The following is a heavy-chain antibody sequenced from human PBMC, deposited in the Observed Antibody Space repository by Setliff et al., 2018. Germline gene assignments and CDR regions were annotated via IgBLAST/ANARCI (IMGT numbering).Heavy chain of an antibody. CDR1: GFTFSAAW. Sequence: GGSLRLSCAASGFTFSAAWMTWLRLGPGKGLEWVALIKGPGATDYSASVKDRFTISRDNSKNILYLQMNNLKSEDTAVYYCADVGYSNGIDVWGQGTTVTVSS. CDR2: IKGPGAT. D-gene: IGHD3-22*01. CDR3: ADVGYSNGIDV. V-gene: IGHV3-15*01. J-gene: IGHJ6*02.